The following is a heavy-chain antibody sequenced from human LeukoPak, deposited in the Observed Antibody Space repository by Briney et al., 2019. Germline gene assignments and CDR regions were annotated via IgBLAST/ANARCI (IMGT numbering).Heavy chain of an antibody. D-gene: IGHD6-19*01. V-gene: IGHV3-7*01. CDR3: ARGFRGWYAEGFDY. CDR2: INPDGSEK. J-gene: IGHJ4*02. CDR1: GFTFSSDW. Sequence: PGGSLRLSCTVSGFTFSSDWMIWVRQAPGKGLEWVANINPDGSEKNYVDSVRGRFTISRDNAKNSLYLQMNSLRAEDTAVYYCARGFRGWYAEGFDYWGQGTVVTVSS.